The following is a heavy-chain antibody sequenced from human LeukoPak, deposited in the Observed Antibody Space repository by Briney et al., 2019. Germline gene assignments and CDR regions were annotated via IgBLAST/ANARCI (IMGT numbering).Heavy chain of an antibody. J-gene: IGHJ6*03. CDR1: GDSINSFY. D-gene: IGHD3-22*01. CDR3: TRGSIAYYYMDV. CDR2: IHYSGST. Sequence: PSETLSLTCTVSGDSINSFYWSWVRQPPGKGLEWIGYIHYSGSTNYNPSLKSRVTISVDTSKNQFSLKLSSVTAADTAVYYCTRGSIAYYYMDVWGKGTTVTISS. V-gene: IGHV4-59*01.